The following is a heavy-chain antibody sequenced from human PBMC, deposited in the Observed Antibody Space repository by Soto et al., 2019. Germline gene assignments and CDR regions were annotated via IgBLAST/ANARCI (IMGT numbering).Heavy chain of an antibody. Sequence: QLQLQESGPGLVKPSETLSLTCTVSGRSISSSSYYWGWIRQPPGKGLEWIGSIYYSGSTYYNPSLKSRVTIPVDTSKNQFSLKLSSVTAADTAVYYCARDGIIVAKGAFDIWGQGTMVTVSS. CDR1: GRSISSSSYY. V-gene: IGHV4-39*02. D-gene: IGHD5-12*01. CDR3: ARDGIIVAKGAFDI. J-gene: IGHJ3*02. CDR2: IYYSGST.